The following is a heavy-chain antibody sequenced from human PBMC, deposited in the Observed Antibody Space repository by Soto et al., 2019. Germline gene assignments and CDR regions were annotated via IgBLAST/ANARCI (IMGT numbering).Heavy chain of an antibody. CDR3: AKDMGWLRPSGAFDI. CDR2: ISWNSGSI. J-gene: IGHJ3*02. Sequence: GGSLRLSCAASGFTFDDYAMHWVRQAPGKGLEWVSGISWNSGSIGYADSVKGRFTISRDNAKNSLYLQMNSLRAEDTALYYCAKDMGWLRPSGAFDIWGQGTMVTVS. V-gene: IGHV3-9*01. D-gene: IGHD5-12*01. CDR1: GFTFDDYA.